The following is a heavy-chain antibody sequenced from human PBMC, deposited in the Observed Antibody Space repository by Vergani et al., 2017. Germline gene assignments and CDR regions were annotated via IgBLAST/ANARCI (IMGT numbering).Heavy chain of an antibody. D-gene: IGHD2-15*01. Sequence: QVQLVESGGGVVQPGRSLRLSCAASGFTFSSYGMHWVRQAPGKGLEWAAVIWYDGSNKYYADSVKGRFTISRDNSKNTLYLQMNSLRAEETAVYYCARDRVVVAATPRNWFDPWGQGTLVTVSS. CDR3: ARDRVVVAATPRNWFDP. CDR1: GFTFSSYG. J-gene: IGHJ5*02. V-gene: IGHV3-33*01. CDR2: IWYDGSNK.